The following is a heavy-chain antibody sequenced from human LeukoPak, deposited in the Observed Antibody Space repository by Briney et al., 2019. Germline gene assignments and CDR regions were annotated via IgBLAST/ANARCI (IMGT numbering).Heavy chain of an antibody. CDR3: ARGANQDIVVVPAARGFDP. V-gene: IGHV1-18*01. CDR2: ISAYNGNT. Sequence: ASVKVSCKASGYTFTSYGISWVRQAPGQGLEWMGWISAYNGNTNYAQKLQGRVTMTTDTSTSTAYMELRSLRSGDTAVYYCARGANQDIVVVPAARGFDPWGQGTLVTVSS. D-gene: IGHD2-2*01. J-gene: IGHJ5*02. CDR1: GYTFTSYG.